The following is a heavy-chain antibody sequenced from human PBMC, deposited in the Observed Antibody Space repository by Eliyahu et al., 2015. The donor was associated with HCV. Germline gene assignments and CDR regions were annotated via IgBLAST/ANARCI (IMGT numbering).Heavy chain of an antibody. Sequence: QVQLVESGGGVVQPGRSLRLSCAASGFTFSSYGMPWXRQAPGXGLEWVAVISYDGSNKYYADSVKGRFTISRDNSKNTLYLQMNSLRAEDTAVYYCAKDRRWPIIPNDRLHGDYLYYGMDVWGQGTTVTVSS. D-gene: IGHD5-12*01. CDR1: GFTFSSYG. V-gene: IGHV3-30*18. CDR2: ISYDGSNK. J-gene: IGHJ6*02. CDR3: AKDRRWPIIPNDRLHGDYLYYGMDV.